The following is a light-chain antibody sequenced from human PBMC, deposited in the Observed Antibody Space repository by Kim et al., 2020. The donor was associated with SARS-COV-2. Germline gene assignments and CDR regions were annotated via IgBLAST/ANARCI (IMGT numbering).Light chain of an antibody. Sequence: NFMLTQPHSVSESPGKTVTISCTRSSGSIASNYVQWYQQRPGSAPTTVIYEDNQRPSGVPDRFSGSIDSSSNSASLTNSGLKTEDEADYYCQSYDSSRVFGGGTQLTVL. CDR1: SGSIASNY. CDR2: EDN. V-gene: IGLV6-57*04. CDR3: QSYDSSRV. J-gene: IGLJ2*01.